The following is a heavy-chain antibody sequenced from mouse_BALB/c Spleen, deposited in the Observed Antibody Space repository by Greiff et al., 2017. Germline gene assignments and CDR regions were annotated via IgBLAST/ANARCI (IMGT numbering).Heavy chain of an antibody. V-gene: IGHV1S41*01. J-gene: IGHJ3*01. CDR1: GYTFTSYW. D-gene: IGHD1-2*01. CDR2: IAPGSGST. Sequence: DLVKPGASVKLSCKASGYTFTSYWINWIKQRPGQGLEWIGRIAPGSGSTYYNEMFKGKATLTVDTSSSTAYIQLSSLSSEDSAVYICARGSTAHAWFAYWGQGTLVTVAA. CDR3: ARGSTAHAWFAY.